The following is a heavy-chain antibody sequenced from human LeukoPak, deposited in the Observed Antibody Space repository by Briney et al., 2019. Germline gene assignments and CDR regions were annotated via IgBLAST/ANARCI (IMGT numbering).Heavy chain of an antibody. Sequence: ASVKVSCKASGGTFSSYAISWVRQAPGQGLEWMGGIIPIFGTANYAQKFQGRVTITADESTSTAYMELSSLRSEDTAVYYRARAAGSGSYYNFYWFDPWGQGTLVTVSS. CDR1: GGTFSSYA. V-gene: IGHV1-69*01. CDR3: ARAAGSGSYYNFYWFDP. CDR2: IIPIFGTA. D-gene: IGHD3-10*01. J-gene: IGHJ5*02.